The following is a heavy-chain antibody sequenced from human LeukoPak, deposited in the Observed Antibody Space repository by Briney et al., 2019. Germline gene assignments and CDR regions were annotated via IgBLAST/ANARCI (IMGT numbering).Heavy chain of an antibody. J-gene: IGHJ6*02. CDR3: SLARSEYHYGMDV. V-gene: IGHV6-1*01. CDR2: TYYRSKWYC. Sequence: SQTLSLTCAISGDSVSSISVAWNWIRQSPSRGLEWLGRTYYRSKWYCEYAVSVKSRINISPDTSKNQFSLQLTSVTPEDTAVYYCSLARSEYHYGMDVWGQGTTVTVSS. CDR1: GDSVSSISVA.